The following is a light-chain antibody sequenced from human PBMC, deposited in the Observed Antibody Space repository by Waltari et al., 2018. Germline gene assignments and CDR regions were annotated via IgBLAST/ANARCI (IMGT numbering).Light chain of an antibody. Sequence: DIQMTQSPSSLSASVGDRVTITCQANQDIYNTLNWYHQKPGKAPNLLIYGASNLEPGVPSRFSGSGSGTHFTFTISSLQPDDFATYYCQQYDTPLSFGGGTKVAIK. V-gene: IGKV1-33*01. CDR2: GAS. CDR1: QDIYNT. CDR3: QQYDTPLS. J-gene: IGKJ4*01.